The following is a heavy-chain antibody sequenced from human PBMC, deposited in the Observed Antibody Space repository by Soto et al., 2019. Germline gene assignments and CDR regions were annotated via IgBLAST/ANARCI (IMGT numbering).Heavy chain of an antibody. J-gene: IGHJ2*01. Sequence: QVQLVESGGGVVQPGRSLRLSCAASGFTFSSYGMHWVRQAPGKGLEWVAVISYDGSNKYYADSVKGRFTISRDNSKNRLYLQRNRLRSEDTAVYYCAEGLAYCGCDCYCHFDLWGGGALVTVSS. CDR1: GFTFSSYG. CDR3: AEGLAYCGCDCYCHFDL. CDR2: ISYDGSNK. V-gene: IGHV3-30*18. D-gene: IGHD2-21*02.